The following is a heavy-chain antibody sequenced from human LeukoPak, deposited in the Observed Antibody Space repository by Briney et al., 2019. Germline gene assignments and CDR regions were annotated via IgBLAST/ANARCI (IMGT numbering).Heavy chain of an antibody. CDR3: ARGSRLGVVGRDAFDI. V-gene: IGHV3-21*01. D-gene: IGHD3-3*01. CDR2: ITSSSTSM. J-gene: IGHJ3*02. Sequence: GGSLRLSCAASGFTFTTYSMNWARQAPGKGLEWVSSITSSSTSMYYADSVKGRFTISRDNAKNSLYLQVNSLRAEDTAVYHCARGSRLGVVGRDAFDIWGQGTMVTVSS. CDR1: GFTFTTYS.